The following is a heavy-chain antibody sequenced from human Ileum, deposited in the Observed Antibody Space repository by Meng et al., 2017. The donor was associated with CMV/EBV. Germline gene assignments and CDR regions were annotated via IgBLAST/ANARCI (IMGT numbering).Heavy chain of an antibody. CDR2: INPSNGIT. CDR1: YTFTGDQ. V-gene: IGHV1-46*01. Sequence: YTFTGDQMHGVRQAAGQGLEWMRIINPSNGITNYAQSFEGRLTITRDTSTSTVYMELSSLGSEDTAVYFCAREESNDVLTGSYCFDPWGQGTLVTVSS. J-gene: IGHJ5*02. D-gene: IGHD3-9*01. CDR3: AREESNDVLTGSYCFDP.